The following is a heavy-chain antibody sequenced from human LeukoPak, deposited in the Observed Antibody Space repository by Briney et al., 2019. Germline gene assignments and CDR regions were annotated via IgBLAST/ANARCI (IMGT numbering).Heavy chain of an antibody. CDR3: ARDMIVYDSSAPGDY. CDR1: GYTFTSYG. V-gene: IGHV3-66*01. CDR2: IYSGGST. J-gene: IGHJ4*02. D-gene: IGHD3-22*01. Sequence: GASVKVSCKASGYTFTSYGISWVRQAPGKGLEWVSVIYSGGSTYYADSVKGRFTISRDNSKNTLYLQMNSLRAEDTAVYYCARDMIVYDSSAPGDYWGQGTLVTVSS.